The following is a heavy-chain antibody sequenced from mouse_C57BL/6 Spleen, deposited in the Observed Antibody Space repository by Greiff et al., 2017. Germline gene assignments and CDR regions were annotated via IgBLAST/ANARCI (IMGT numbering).Heavy chain of an antibody. D-gene: IGHD3-3*01. CDR3: TSVQSPGGLYWYFDV. CDR2: IDPEDGDT. V-gene: IGHV14-1*01. J-gene: IGHJ1*03. CDR1: GFNIQDYY. Sequence: EVQLQQPGAELVRPGASVKLSCTASGFNIQDYYMHWVKQRPEPGLEWIGRIDPEDGDTEYAPKFQGKATMTADTSSNTAYLQLSSLTSEATAVYYCTSVQSPGGLYWYFDVWGTGTTVTVSS.